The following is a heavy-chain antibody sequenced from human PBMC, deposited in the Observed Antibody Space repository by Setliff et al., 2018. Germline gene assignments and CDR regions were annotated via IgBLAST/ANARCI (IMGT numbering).Heavy chain of an antibody. CDR1: GGSISSGGYY. CDR3: ARVARVVLSRNAFDI. V-gene: IGHV4-31*03. J-gene: IGHJ3*02. Sequence: SETLSLTCTVSGGSISSGGYYWSWIRQHPGKGLEWIGYIYYSGSTYYNPSLKSRVTISVDTSKNQFSLKLSSVTAADTSVYYCARVARVVLSRNAFDIWGQGTMVTVSS. CDR2: IYYSGST. D-gene: IGHD2-2*01.